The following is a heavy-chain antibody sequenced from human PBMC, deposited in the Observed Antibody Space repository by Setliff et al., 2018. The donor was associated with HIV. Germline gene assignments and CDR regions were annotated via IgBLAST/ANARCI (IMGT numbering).Heavy chain of an antibody. D-gene: IGHD2-2*01. CDR1: GYTFTRYY. CDR2: ISPSGIST. Sequence: ASVKVSCKASGYTFTRYYMHWVRQAPGQGLEWMGMISPSGISTSYAQKFQGRVTMTRDTSASTAYMELSSLGSEDTAVYYCVRRAAAAEVFDYWGQGTLVTVSS. J-gene: IGHJ4*02. CDR3: VRRAAAAEVFDY. V-gene: IGHV1-46*01.